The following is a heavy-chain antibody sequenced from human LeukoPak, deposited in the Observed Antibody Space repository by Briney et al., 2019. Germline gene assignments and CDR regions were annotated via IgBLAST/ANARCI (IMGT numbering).Heavy chain of an antibody. Sequence: ASVKVSCKASGYTFTSYGVSWVRQAPGQGLEWMGWISAYNGNTNYAQNLQGRVTMTTDTSTTTAYMELRSLRSDDTAVYYCARARGSGYGSKSNWFDPWGQGTLVTVSS. D-gene: IGHD5-12*01. V-gene: IGHV1-18*01. CDR1: GYTFTSYG. CDR2: ISAYNGNT. CDR3: ARARGSGYGSKSNWFDP. J-gene: IGHJ5*02.